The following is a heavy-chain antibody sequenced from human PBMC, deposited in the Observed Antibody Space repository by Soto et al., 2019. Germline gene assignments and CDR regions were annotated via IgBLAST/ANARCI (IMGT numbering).Heavy chain of an antibody. J-gene: IGHJ6*02. CDR3: ARISLPILVYYYYYGMDV. CDR2: ISYDGSNK. D-gene: IGHD3-9*01. V-gene: IGHV3-30-3*02. CDR1: GFTFSSYA. Sequence: HPGGSLRLSCAASGFTFSSYAMHWVRQAPGKGLEWVAVISYDGSNKYYADSVKGRFTISRDNSKNTLYLQMNSLRAEDTAVYYCARISLPILVYYYYYGMDVWGQGTTVTVSS.